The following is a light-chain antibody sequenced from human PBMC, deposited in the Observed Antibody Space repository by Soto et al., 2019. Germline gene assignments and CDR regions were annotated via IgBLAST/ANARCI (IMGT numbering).Light chain of an antibody. V-gene: IGLV2-11*01. CDR3: CSYAGRYTRV. CDR2: DVS. CDR1: SSDVSAYKY. Sequence: QSVLTQPRSVSGSPGQSITISCTGTSSDVSAYKYVSWYQQHPGKAPKIIIYDVSERPSGVPDRFSGSKSGNTASLTISGLQTEDEADYYCCSYAGRYTRVFGGGTKLTVL. J-gene: IGLJ3*02.